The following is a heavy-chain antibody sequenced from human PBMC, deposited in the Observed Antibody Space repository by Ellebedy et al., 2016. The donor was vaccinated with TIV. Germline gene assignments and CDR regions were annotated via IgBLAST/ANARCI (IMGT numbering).Heavy chain of an antibody. CDR1: GYMFSTYW. J-gene: IGHJ6*02. CDR3: ARRMGRGVKGKFPLDV. D-gene: IGHD3-10*01. V-gene: IGHV5-51*01. CDR2: IYPGDSDT. Sequence: PGGSLRLSCEGSGYMFSTYWIAWVRQMPGQGLEWMGIIYPGDSDTTYSPSFRGQVTMSVDKSINTVYLQWNSLKASDTAMYYCARRMGRGVKGKFPLDVWGQGTTVTVSS.